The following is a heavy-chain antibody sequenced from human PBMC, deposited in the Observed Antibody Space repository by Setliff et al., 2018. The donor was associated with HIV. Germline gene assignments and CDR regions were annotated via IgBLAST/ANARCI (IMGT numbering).Heavy chain of an antibody. D-gene: IGHD5-18*01. Sequence: TSETLSLTCTVSGGSISSSTYYWGWIRQPPGKGLEWIGTIYYSGGTYYNPSLKSRLTISVDTSKNQFSLKLSSVTAADTAVYYCARRDGYSYGFYFDYWGQGTLVTVS. CDR1: GGSISSSTYY. CDR3: ARRDGYSYGFYFDY. CDR2: IYYSGGT. J-gene: IGHJ4*02. V-gene: IGHV4-39*01.